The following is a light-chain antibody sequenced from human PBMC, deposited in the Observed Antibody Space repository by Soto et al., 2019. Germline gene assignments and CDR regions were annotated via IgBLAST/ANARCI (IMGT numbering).Light chain of an antibody. CDR3: QQASSFPLT. CDR1: QNIYTW. V-gene: IGKV1-12*01. Sequence: DIQMTQSPATLSASVGDRVTITCRASQNIYTWLAWYQQKPGKAPKLLIYAASSLQSGVPSRFSGSESGTDFTLTISSLQPEDSATYYCQQASSFPLTFGGGTKVDIK. J-gene: IGKJ4*01. CDR2: AAS.